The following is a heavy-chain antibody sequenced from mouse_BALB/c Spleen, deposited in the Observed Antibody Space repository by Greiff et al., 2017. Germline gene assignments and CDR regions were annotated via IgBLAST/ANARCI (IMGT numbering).Heavy chain of an antibody. V-gene: IGHV5-6-5*01. CDR1: GFTFSSYA. D-gene: IGHD1-1*01. CDR3: ERGGPITTVVESWFAY. Sequence: EVMLVESGGGLVKPGGSLKLSCAASGFTFSSYAMPWVRQSPEKRLEWVAEISSGGSTYYPESVKGRFTISRDNARNILYLQMSRLRSEDTAMYYFERGGPITTVVESWFAYWGQGTLVTVSA. CDR2: ISSGGST. J-gene: IGHJ3*01.